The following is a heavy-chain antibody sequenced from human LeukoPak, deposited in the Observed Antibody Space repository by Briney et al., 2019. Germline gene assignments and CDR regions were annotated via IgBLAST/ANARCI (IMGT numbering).Heavy chain of an antibody. J-gene: IGHJ6*03. D-gene: IGHD4-11*01. CDR3: ARTTYYYYYYMDV. CDR2: IYYSGST. V-gene: IGHV4-59*01. CDR1: GGSISSYY. Sequence: NSSETLSLTCTVSGGSISSYYWSWIRQPPGKGLEWIGYIYYSGSTNYNPSLKSRVTISVDTSKNQFSLKLSSVTAADTAVYYCARTTYYYYYYMDVWGKGTTVTVSS.